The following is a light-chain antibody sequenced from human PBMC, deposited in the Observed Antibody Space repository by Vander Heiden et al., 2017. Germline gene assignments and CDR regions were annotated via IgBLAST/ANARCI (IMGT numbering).Light chain of an antibody. CDR2: GAS. Sequence: DIVLTQSPATLSLSPGDRATLSCRASQSISSSYLAWYQQKPGQAPRLLIYGASSRATGIPDRFSGSGSGTDFTLTISRLEPEDFAVYYCQQYGSSPRTFGQGTKVEIK. CDR3: QQYGSSPRT. CDR1: QSISSSY. V-gene: IGKV3-20*01. J-gene: IGKJ1*01.